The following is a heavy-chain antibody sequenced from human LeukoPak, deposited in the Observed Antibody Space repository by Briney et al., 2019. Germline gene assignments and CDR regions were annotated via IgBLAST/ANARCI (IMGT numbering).Heavy chain of an antibody. CDR2: IKQDGSEK. D-gene: IGHD3-3*01. Sequence: GGSLRLSCAASGFTFSSYWMSWVRQAPGKGLEWVANIKQDGSEKYYVDSVKGRFTISRDNAKNSLYLQMNSLRAEDTAVYYCANSQRGYYDFWSGYLQGDYWGQGTLVTVSS. J-gene: IGHJ4*02. CDR3: ANSQRGYYDFWSGYLQGDY. V-gene: IGHV3-7*03. CDR1: GFTFSSYW.